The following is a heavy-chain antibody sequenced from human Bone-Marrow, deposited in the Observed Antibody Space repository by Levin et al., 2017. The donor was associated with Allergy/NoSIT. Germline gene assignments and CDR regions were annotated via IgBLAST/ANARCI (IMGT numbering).Heavy chain of an antibody. CDR1: GFTFSSYW. CDR2: INTDGSIT. D-gene: IGHD5-12*01. J-gene: IGHJ4*02. Sequence: GGSLRLSCAASGFTFSSYWMHWVRQAPGRGLVWVSRINTDGSITTYADSVKGRRTISRDNAKNTLYLQMNSLRAEDTAVYYCVRDLRGYSGYDSVYWGQGTLVTVSS. CDR3: VRDLRGYSGYDSVY. V-gene: IGHV3-74*01.